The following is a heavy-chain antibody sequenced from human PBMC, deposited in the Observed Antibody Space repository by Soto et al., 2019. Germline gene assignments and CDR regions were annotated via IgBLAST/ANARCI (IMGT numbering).Heavy chain of an antibody. V-gene: IGHV4-34*01. CDR1: GGSFSGYY. J-gene: IGHJ4*02. CDR2: INHSGST. D-gene: IGHD2-15*01. CDR3: ARWLVVAATESAGDY. Sequence: QVQLQQWGAGLLKPSETLSLTCAVYGGSFSGYYWSWIRQPPGQGLAWIGEINHSGSTNYNPSLKSRVTISVDTSKNQVSLKLSSVTAADTAVYYCARWLVVAATESAGDYWGQGTLVTVSS.